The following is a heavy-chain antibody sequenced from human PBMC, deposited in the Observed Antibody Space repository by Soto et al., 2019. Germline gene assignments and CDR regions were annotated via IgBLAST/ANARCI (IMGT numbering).Heavy chain of an antibody. CDR2: ISGYNGNT. V-gene: IGHV1-18*01. J-gene: IGHJ6*02. CDR1: GYTFTTYG. Sequence: QVQLVQSGAEVKKPGASVKVSCKASGYTFTTYGISWVRQAPGQGLEWMGWISGYNGNTNYAQKLQGRVTLTTDTSTSTSYRELRSMRSDDTAVYYCARDWITRELYTTSPDYYSGMDVWGQGTTVSVSS. CDR3: ARDWITRELYTTSPDYYSGMDV. D-gene: IGHD6-6*01.